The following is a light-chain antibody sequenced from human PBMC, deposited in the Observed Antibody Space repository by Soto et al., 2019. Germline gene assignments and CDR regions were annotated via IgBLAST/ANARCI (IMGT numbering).Light chain of an antibody. CDR3: QQFYSYPLT. CDR1: QGISSY. CDR2: AAS. Sequence: DIQLTQSPSFLSASVGDRVTITCRASQGISSYLAWYQQKPGKAPKLLIYAASTLQSGVPSRFSGSGSGTEFTITISSLQPEDFATYYCQQFYSYPLTFGGGTKVEIK. V-gene: IGKV1-9*01. J-gene: IGKJ4*01.